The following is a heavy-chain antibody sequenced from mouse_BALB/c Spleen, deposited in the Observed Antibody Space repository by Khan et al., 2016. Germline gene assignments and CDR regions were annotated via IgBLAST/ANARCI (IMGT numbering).Heavy chain of an antibody. CDR3: AGSSSGYWYYFDY. CDR1: GYSITSHYS. Sequence: EVQLQESGPDLVKPSQSVSLTCTVTGYSITSHYSWHWIRHFPGNKVEWMGYIHYSGTTDYNPSLKSRNSITRDTAKNQFFLHLNSVTTEDTATCYCAGSSSGYWYYFDYWGQGTTLTVSS. J-gene: IGHJ2*01. D-gene: IGHD3-1*01. V-gene: IGHV3-1*02. CDR2: IHYSGTT.